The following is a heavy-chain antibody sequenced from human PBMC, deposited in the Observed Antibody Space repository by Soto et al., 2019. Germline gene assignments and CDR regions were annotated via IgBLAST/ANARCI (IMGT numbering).Heavy chain of an antibody. Sequence: SETLSLTCPVSGGSISSSSYYWGWIRQPPGKGLEGIGSIYCSGSTYDDPSLKSRVTISVDTSKNQFSLKLSSVTAEDTAVYYCARHIFAAYCSSKSCPPYYYYYYFLVVWGQ. D-gene: IGHD2-2*01. CDR1: GGSISSSSYY. J-gene: IGHJ6*02. V-gene: IGHV4-39*01. CDR3: ARHIFAAYCSSKSCPPYYYYYYFLVV. CDR2: IYCSGST.